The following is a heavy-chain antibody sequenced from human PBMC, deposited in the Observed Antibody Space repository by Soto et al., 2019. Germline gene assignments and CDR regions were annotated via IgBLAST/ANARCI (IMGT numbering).Heavy chain of an antibody. D-gene: IGHD3-3*01. CDR3: ARGGIRSYYDFWSGYSHWFDP. Sequence: ASVKVSCKASGYTFTSYGISWARQAPGQGLEWMGWISAYNGNTNYAQKLQGRVTMTTDTSTSTAYMELRSLRSDDTAVYYCARGGIRSYYDFWSGYSHWFDPWGQGTLVTVSS. V-gene: IGHV1-18*01. CDR2: ISAYNGNT. J-gene: IGHJ5*02. CDR1: GYTFTSYG.